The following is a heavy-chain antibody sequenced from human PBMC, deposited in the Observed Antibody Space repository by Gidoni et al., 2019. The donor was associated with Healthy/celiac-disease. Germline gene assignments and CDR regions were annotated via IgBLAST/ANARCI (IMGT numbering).Heavy chain of an antibody. Sequence: QVQLVQSGAEVKKPGASVQVACKASGYTFTGYYMHWVRQAPGQGLEWMGWINPNSGGTNYAQKFQGWVTMTRDTSISTAYMELSRLRSDDTAVYYCARSLSGYCSGGSCYDAFDIWGQGTMVTVSS. D-gene: IGHD2-15*01. V-gene: IGHV1-2*04. CDR2: INPNSGGT. CDR1: GYTFTGYY. CDR3: ARSLSGYCSGGSCYDAFDI. J-gene: IGHJ3*02.